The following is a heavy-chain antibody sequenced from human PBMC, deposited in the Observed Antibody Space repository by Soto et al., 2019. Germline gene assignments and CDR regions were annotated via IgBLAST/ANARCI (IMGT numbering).Heavy chain of an antibody. D-gene: IGHD3-3*01. CDR2: INHSGST. CDR1: GGSFSGYY. V-gene: IGHV4-34*01. Sequence: SETLSLTCAVYGGSFSGYYWSWIRQPPGKGLEWIGEINHSGSTNYNPSLKSRVTISVDTSKNQFSLKLSSVTAADTAVYYCATSSPYYDFWSGYKFDYWGQGTLVTVSS. J-gene: IGHJ4*02. CDR3: ATSSPYYDFWSGYKFDY.